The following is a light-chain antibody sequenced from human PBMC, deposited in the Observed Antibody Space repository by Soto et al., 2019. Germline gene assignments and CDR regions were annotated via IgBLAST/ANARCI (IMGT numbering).Light chain of an antibody. CDR2: ATS. Sequence: EIVVTQSPATLSVSPGERATLSCRASQSVGNNFAWYQQKPGQAPRLLIFATSTRATGVPARFSGSGSGTEFTLTFSSLQSEDFAVDYCQQYGDWPLTFGGGAKVEIE. CDR1: QSVGNN. J-gene: IGKJ4*01. V-gene: IGKV3-15*01. CDR3: QQYGDWPLT.